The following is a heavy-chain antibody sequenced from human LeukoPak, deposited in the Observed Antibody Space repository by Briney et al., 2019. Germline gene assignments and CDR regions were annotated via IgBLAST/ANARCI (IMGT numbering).Heavy chain of an antibody. Sequence: SETLSLTCTVSGGSISSSNYYWGWTRQPPGMVLEWIGNNYCSGSTYYTPPSTSQVTISLDTSKNQFSLKLSSVTAADTAVYYCARHSGVMITFGGVIVEGMDVWGQGTTVTVSS. CDR2: NYCSGST. J-gene: IGHJ6*02. D-gene: IGHD3-16*02. CDR3: ARHSGVMITFGGVIVEGMDV. CDR1: GGSISSSNYY. V-gene: IGHV4-39*01.